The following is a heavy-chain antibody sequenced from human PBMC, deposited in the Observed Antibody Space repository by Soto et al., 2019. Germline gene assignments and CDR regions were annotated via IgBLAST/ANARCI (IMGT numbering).Heavy chain of an antibody. CDR1: GGSISSSSYY. Sequence: SETLSLTCTVSGGSISSSSYYWGWIRQPPGKGLEWIGSIYYSGSTYYNPSLKSRVTISVDTSKNQFSLKLSSVAAADTAVYYCASTFIVVVPAARPSDWFDPWGQGTLVTVSS. J-gene: IGHJ5*02. CDR3: ASTFIVVVPAARPSDWFDP. D-gene: IGHD2-2*01. CDR2: IYYSGST. V-gene: IGHV4-39*01.